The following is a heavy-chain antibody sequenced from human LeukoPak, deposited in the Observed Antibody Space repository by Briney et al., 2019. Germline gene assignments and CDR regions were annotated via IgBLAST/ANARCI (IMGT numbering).Heavy chain of an antibody. D-gene: IGHD2-2*01. J-gene: IGHJ5*02. CDR2: IKQDGSEK. CDR1: GFTFSSYW. V-gene: IGHV3-7*01. CDR3: ASLPAAITTWFDP. Sequence: GGSLRLSCAASGFTFSSYWMSWVRQAPGKGLEWVANIKQDGSEKYYVDSVKGRFTISRDNAKNSLYLQMNSLRAEDTAVYYCASLPAAITTWFDPWGQGTLVTVSS.